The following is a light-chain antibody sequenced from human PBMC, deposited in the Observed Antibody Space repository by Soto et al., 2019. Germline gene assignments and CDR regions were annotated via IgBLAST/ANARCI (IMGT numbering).Light chain of an antibody. CDR1: QSVSSN. CDR3: QQSYSTPLT. J-gene: IGKJ4*01. Sequence: EIVMTQSPATLSVSPGERATLSCRASQSVSSNLAWYQQKPGQAPRLLIYGASTRATGIPARFSGSGSGTDFTLTISSLEPEDFATYYCQQSYSTPLTFGGGTKVDI. V-gene: IGKV3D-15*01. CDR2: GAS.